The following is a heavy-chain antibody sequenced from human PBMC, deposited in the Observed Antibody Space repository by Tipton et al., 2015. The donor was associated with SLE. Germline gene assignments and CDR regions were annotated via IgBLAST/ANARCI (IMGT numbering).Heavy chain of an antibody. CDR3: ATGNFGYSSGWYDY. Sequence: GSLRLSCAASGFTFSSYAMSWVRQAPGKGLEWVSAISGSGGSTYYADSVKGRFTISRDNSKNTLYLQMNSLRAEDTAVYYCATGNFGYSSGWYDYWGQGTLVTVSS. D-gene: IGHD6-19*01. J-gene: IGHJ4*02. CDR1: GFTFSSYA. V-gene: IGHV3-23*01. CDR2: ISGSGGST.